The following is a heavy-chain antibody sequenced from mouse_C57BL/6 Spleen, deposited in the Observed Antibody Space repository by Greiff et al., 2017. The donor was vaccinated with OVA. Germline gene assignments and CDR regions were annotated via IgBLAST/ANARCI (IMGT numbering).Heavy chain of an antibody. CDR2: ISDGGSYT. CDR1: GFTFSSYA. D-gene: IGHD1-1*01. Sequence: EVMLVESGGGLVKPGGSLKLSCAASGFTFSSYAMSWVRQTPEKRLEWVATISDGGSYTYYPDNVQGRFTISRDNAKNHLYLQMSHLKSEDTAMYYCARDPLYYGSLFAYWGQGTLVTVSA. CDR3: ARDPLYYGSLFAY. J-gene: IGHJ3*01. V-gene: IGHV5-4*01.